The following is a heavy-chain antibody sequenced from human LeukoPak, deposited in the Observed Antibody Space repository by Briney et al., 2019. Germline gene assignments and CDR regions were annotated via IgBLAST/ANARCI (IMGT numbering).Heavy chain of an antibody. CDR2: ISAYNGNT. J-gene: IGHJ4*02. V-gene: IGHV1-18*01. Sequence: GASVKVSCKASGYTFTSYGISWVRQAPGQGLEWMGWISAYNGNTNYAQKLQGRVTMTTDTSTSTAYMELRSLRSDDTAVYYCARGLAAAGNDLRSDYWGQGTLVTVSS. D-gene: IGHD6-13*01. CDR3: ARGLAAAGNDLRSDY. CDR1: GYTFTSYG.